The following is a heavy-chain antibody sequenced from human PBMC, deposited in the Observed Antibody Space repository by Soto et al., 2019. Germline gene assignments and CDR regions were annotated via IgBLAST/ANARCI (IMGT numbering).Heavy chain of an antibody. CDR1: GGSISSGGYY. CDR3: ARGGYYYENSGQNAYDY. CDR2: IYYGGST. D-gene: IGHD3-22*01. J-gene: IGHJ4*01. V-gene: IGHV4-31*03. Sequence: SETLFLTCTVSGGSISSGGYYWSWIRQHPGKGLEWIGYIYYGGSTYYNPSLKSRATISGDTSKNQFSLKLSSVTAADTAVYYCARGGYYYENSGQNAYDYWGQGILVTVSS.